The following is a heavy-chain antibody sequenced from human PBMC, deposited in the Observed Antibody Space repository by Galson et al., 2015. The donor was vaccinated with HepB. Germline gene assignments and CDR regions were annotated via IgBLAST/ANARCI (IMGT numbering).Heavy chain of an antibody. CDR2: INRDSSII. CDR3: ARGRSSTSCYV. V-gene: IGHV3-48*02. D-gene: IGHD2-2*01. J-gene: IGHJ6*02. Sequence: SLRLSCAASGFTFSSYGMNWVRQAPGKGLEWVSYINRDSSIINYADSVKGRFTISRDNAKNPLYLQMNSLRDDDTAVYYCARGRSSTSCYVWGQGTTVTVSS. CDR1: GFTFSSYG.